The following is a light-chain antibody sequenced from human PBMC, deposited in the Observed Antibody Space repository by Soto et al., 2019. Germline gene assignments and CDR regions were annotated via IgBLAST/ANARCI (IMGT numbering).Light chain of an antibody. CDR1: QSLLHSNGYNY. CDR2: LGS. J-gene: IGKJ1*01. CDR3: MQALQIRVE. V-gene: IGKV2-28*01. Sequence: DSVMTQFPLSLSVTPGEPASISCRSSQSLLHSNGYNYLDWYVQKPGQSPQLLIYLGSNRASGVPDRFSGSGSGTDFTLKISRVEAEDVGVYYCMQALQIRVEFGQGTKVDSK.